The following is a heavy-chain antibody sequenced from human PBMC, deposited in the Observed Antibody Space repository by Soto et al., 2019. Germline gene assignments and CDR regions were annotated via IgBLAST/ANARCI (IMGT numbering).Heavy chain of an antibody. V-gene: IGHV4-39*01. CDR1: GGSISSSSYY. Sequence: PSETLSLTCTVSGGSISSSSYYWGWIRQPPGKGLEWIGSIYYSGSTYYNPSLKSRVTISVDTSKNQFSLKLSSVTAADTAVYYCASESKQWLVRGGDYWGQGTLVTVSS. D-gene: IGHD6-19*01. J-gene: IGHJ4*02. CDR3: ASESKQWLVRGGDY. CDR2: IYYSGST.